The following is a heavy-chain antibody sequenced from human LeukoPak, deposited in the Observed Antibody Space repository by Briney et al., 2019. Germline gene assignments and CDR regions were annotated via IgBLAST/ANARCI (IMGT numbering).Heavy chain of an antibody. Sequence: SETLSLTCAVYGGSFSGYSWSWIRQPPGKGLEWIGEISHSGSTNYNPSLTSRVTISVDTSKNQFSLKMTSVTAADTAVYYCARDSYYYGSGSTLGYFDLWGRGTLVTVSS. CDR1: GGSFSGYS. J-gene: IGHJ2*01. D-gene: IGHD3-10*01. CDR3: ARDSYYYGSGSTLGYFDL. CDR2: ISHSGST. V-gene: IGHV4-34*01.